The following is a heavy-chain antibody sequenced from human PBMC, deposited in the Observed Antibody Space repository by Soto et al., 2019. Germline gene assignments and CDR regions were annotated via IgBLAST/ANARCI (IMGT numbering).Heavy chain of an antibody. Sequence: PGGSLRLSRAASGFTFSSYTMNYLRQAPGKGLEWVSYISSSSSTIYYADSVKGRFTISRDNAKNSLYLQMNSLRAEDTAVYYCARAVYCGGDCHFGWYFDPWGRGTLVTVSS. CDR1: GFTFSSYT. CDR3: ARAVYCGGDCHFGWYFDP. J-gene: IGHJ2*01. CDR2: ISSSSSTI. D-gene: IGHD2-21*01. V-gene: IGHV3-48*01.